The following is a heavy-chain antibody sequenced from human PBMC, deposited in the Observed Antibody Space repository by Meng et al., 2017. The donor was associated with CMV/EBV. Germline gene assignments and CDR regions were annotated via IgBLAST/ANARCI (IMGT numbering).Heavy chain of an antibody. CDR2: INHSGSA. CDR1: GGSFSSYY. CDR3: ARGRGNDFWNGYSTTEFDP. D-gene: IGHD3-3*01. J-gene: IGHJ5*02. V-gene: IGHV4-34*01. Sequence: SETLSLTCAVYGGSFSSYYWSWIRQPPGKGLEWIGEINHSGSANYNPSLKSRVSISVDTSKNQFSLKLSSVTAADTAVYYCARGRGNDFWNGYSTTEFDPWGQGTLVTVSS.